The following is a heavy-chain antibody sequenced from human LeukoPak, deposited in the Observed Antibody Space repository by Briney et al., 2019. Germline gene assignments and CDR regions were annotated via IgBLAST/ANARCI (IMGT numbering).Heavy chain of an antibody. J-gene: IGHJ5*02. CDR1: GRSISSYY. CDR2: IYFSGSN. V-gene: IGHV4-59*01. D-gene: IGHD5-18*01. CDR3: ARLRTAMGVFDP. Sequence: PSETLSLTCTVSGRSISSYYWSWIRQPPGKGLEWIGYIYFSGSNNYNPPLKSQVTITVDTSKNQFSLKLSSVTAADTAVYYCARLRTAMGVFDPWGQGTLVTVSS.